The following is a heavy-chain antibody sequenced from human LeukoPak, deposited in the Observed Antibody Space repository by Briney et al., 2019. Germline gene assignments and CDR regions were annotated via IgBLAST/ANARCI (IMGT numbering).Heavy chain of an antibody. CDR3: ARGYSWHVFDP. J-gene: IGHJ5*02. CDR1: GFSFSTYG. CDR2: IWYDGNNK. D-gene: IGHD5-18*01. Sequence: PGGSLRLSCAASGFSFSTYGVLWVRQAPGKGLEWVAVIWYDGNNKYYADSVKGRFTISRDNSKNTLYLQMNSLRAEDTAMYYCARGYSWHVFDPWGQGTLVTVSS. V-gene: IGHV3-33*01.